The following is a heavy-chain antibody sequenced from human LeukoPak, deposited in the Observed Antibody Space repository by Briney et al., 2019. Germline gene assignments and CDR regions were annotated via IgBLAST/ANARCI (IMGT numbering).Heavy chain of an antibody. CDR2: ISSSSSYI. Sequence: PGGSLRLSCAASGFTFSSYSMNWVRQAPGKGLEWVSSISSSSSYIYYADSVKGRFTISRDNAKNSLYLQMNSLRAEDTAVYYCARDVSSSSDFDYWGQGTLVTVSS. J-gene: IGHJ4*02. D-gene: IGHD6-6*01. CDR3: ARDVSSSSDFDY. CDR1: GFTFSSYS. V-gene: IGHV3-21*01.